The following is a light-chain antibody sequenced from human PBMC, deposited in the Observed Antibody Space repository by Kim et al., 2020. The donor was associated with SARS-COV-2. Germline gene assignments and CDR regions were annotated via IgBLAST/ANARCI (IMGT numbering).Light chain of an antibody. CDR2: YDS. CDR1: NIGSKS. Sequence: SYELTQPPSVSVAPGKTARITCGGNNIGSKSVHWYQQKPGQAPVLVINYDSDRPSGIPERFSGSNSGNTATLTISRVEAGDEADYYCQVWDSSSDNWVFGGGTQLTVL. CDR3: QVWDSSSDNWV. J-gene: IGLJ3*02. V-gene: IGLV3-21*04.